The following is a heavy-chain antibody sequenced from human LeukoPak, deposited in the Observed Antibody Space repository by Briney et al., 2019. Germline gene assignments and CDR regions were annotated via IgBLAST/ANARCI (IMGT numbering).Heavy chain of an antibody. Sequence: GGSLRLSCAASGFSFSSYEMNWVRQAPGKGLEWVSYISASGTTIYYADSVKGRFTISRDNAEKSLYLQMNSLRAEDTALYYCAKGSMTYGFDSWGQGTLVTVSS. V-gene: IGHV3-48*03. D-gene: IGHD2-21*02. CDR3: AKGSMTYGFDS. J-gene: IGHJ4*02. CDR1: GFSFSSYE. CDR2: ISASGTTI.